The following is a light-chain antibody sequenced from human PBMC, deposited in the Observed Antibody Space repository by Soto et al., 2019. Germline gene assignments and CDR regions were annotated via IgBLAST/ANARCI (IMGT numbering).Light chain of an antibody. J-gene: IGKJ1*01. CDR3: QQYNSYSPT. CDR1: QTISTW. Sequence: IKVTQTPSTLSAAVGDRVKITCRASQTISTWLAWYQQKAGKAPKVLIYKASSLQIGVPSRFSGSGSGTEFTLTISSLQPDDSATYYCQQYNSYSPTFGHGTKVDI. V-gene: IGKV1-5*03. CDR2: KAS.